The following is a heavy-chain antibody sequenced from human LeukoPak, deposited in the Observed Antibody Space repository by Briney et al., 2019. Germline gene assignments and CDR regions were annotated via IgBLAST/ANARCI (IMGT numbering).Heavy chain of an antibody. Sequence: PSETLSPTRTVSAASISSGSYYSSWLRQPAWKGLQWIGRIYTSGSTNYNPSLKSRVTISVDTSKNQFSLKLSSVTAADTAVYYCARVLGYGDYGYFDYWGQGTLVTISS. D-gene: IGHD4-17*01. J-gene: IGHJ4*02. CDR3: ARVLGYGDYGYFDY. CDR2: IYTSGST. CDR1: AASISSGSYY. V-gene: IGHV4-61*02.